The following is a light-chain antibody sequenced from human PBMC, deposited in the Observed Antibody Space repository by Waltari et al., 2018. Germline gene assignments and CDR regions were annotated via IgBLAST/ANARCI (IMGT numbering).Light chain of an antibody. Sequence: DIQLTQSPSFLSASVGDRVTITCRASQGISSYLAWYQQKPGKAPKLLINAASTLQSGVPSRFSGSGSGTEFTLTISSLQPEDFVSYYCQQHDSYPLTFGGGTKV. J-gene: IGKJ4*01. V-gene: IGKV1-9*01. CDR1: QGISSY. CDR2: AAS. CDR3: QQHDSYPLT.